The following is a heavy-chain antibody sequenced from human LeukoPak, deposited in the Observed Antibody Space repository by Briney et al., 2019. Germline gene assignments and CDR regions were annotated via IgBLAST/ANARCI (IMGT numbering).Heavy chain of an antibody. Sequence: SVKVSCKASGGTFSSYGLSWVRQAPGQGLEWMGAIIPILDTAHYAQKFQGRVTITADESTSTADMELSSLRSEDTAVYYCARRSVAAAGPLYYYYGKDVWGQGTTVTVSS. CDR3: ARRSVAAAGPLYYYYGKDV. J-gene: IGHJ6*02. CDR1: GGTFSSYG. CDR2: IIPILDTA. V-gene: IGHV1-69*13. D-gene: IGHD6-13*01.